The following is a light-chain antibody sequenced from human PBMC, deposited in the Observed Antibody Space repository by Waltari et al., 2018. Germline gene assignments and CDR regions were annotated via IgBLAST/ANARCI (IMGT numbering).Light chain of an antibody. Sequence: QSVLTQPPSVSGAPGQRVTISCTGSNSNIGAGYDVHWSQQLPGAAPKLLISGNNNRPSGVPDRFSGSRSDTSASLAITGLQAEDEADYYCQSYDSSLGAFWVFGGGTKVTVL. CDR3: QSYDSSLGAFWV. V-gene: IGLV1-40*01. J-gene: IGLJ3*02. CDR1: NSNIGAGYD. CDR2: GNN.